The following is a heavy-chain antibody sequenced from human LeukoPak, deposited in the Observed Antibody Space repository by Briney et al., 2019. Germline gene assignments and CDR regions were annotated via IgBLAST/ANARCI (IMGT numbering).Heavy chain of an antibody. CDR3: ATKIVATIWENDY. D-gene: IGHD5-12*01. CDR1: GFTFSSYE. J-gene: IGHJ4*02. CDR2: ISSSGSTI. V-gene: IGHV3-48*03. Sequence: PGGSLRLSCAASGFTFSSYEMNWVRQAPGKGLEWVSYISSSGSTIYYADSVKGRFTISRDNAKNSLYLQMNSLRAEDTAVYYCATKIVATIWENDYWGQGTLVTVSS.